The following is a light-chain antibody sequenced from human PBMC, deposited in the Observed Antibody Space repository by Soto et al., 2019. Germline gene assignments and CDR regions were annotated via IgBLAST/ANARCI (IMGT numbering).Light chain of an antibody. CDR3: SSHSSSSAYYV. CDR2: EVN. J-gene: IGLJ1*01. Sequence: QSALTQPASVSGSPGQSITISCTGTSSDIGYYDYVSWYQHHSGKAPKLIIYEVNNRPSGVSNRFSGSKSVNPASLTISGLQAEDEADYYCSSHSSSSAYYVFGTGTKVNVL. V-gene: IGLV2-14*01. CDR1: SSDIGYYDY.